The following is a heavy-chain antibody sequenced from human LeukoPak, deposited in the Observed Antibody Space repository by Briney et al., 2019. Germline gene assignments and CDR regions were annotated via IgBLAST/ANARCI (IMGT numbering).Heavy chain of an antibody. Sequence: GGSLRLSCAASGLTFSGYSMDWVRQAPGKGLEWISHIWGDGTGIWYADSVKGRFTISRDNAKNSLYLQMNSLRAEDTAVYYCATDRDWGFDYWGQGTLVTVSS. CDR1: GLTFSGYS. CDR3: ATDRDWGFDY. V-gene: IGHV3-48*01. CDR2: IWGDGTGI. D-gene: IGHD7-27*01. J-gene: IGHJ4*02.